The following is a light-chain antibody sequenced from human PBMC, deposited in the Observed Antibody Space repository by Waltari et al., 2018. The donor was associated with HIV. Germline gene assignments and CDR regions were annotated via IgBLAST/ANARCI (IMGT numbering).Light chain of an antibody. CDR2: GAS. CDR1: QSVSSSY. J-gene: IGKJ2*01. CDR3: QQYGSSPYT. Sequence: IVLTQSPGTLSLSPAERATLTCRASQSVSSSYLAWYQQKPGQAPRLLIYGASSRATGIPDRFSGSGSGTDFTLTISRLEPEDFAVYYCQQYGSSPYTFGQGTKLEIK. V-gene: IGKV3-20*01.